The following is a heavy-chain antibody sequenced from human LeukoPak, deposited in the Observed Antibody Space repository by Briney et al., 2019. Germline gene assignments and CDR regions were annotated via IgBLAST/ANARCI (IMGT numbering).Heavy chain of an antibody. D-gene: IGHD5-24*01. V-gene: IGHV3-9*01. CDR3: AKDKMATITGVFDY. CDR1: GFTFSSYW. J-gene: IGHJ4*02. CDR2: ISWNSGSI. Sequence: GGSLRLSCAASGFTFSSYWMSWVRQAPGKGLEWVSGISWNSGSIGYADSVKGRFTISRDNAKNSLYLQMNSLRAEDTALYYCAKDKMATITGVFDYWGQGTLVTVSS.